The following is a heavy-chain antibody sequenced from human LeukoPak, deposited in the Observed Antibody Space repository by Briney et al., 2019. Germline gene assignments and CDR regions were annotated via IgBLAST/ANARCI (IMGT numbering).Heavy chain of an antibody. Sequence: GGSLRLSCAASGFSVRTTFMSWVRQTPDKGLEWVSVLYTGGGTDHADSVKGRFTISRDNSKNTLYLQMNSLINEDTAVYFCAKDLSGGYHSYYFDFWGQGTPVTVSS. V-gene: IGHV3-53*05. CDR3: AKDLSGGYHSYYFDF. D-gene: IGHD5-18*01. CDR1: GFSVRTTF. CDR2: LYTGGGT. J-gene: IGHJ4*02.